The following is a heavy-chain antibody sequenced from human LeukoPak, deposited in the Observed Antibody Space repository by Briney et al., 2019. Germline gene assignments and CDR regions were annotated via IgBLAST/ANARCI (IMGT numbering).Heavy chain of an antibody. CDR2: INPSGGST. D-gene: IGHD4-17*01. CDR1: GYTFTNYY. Sequence: ASVKVSCKASGYTFTNYYMHWVRQAPGQGLEWLGIINPSGGSTSYAQKFQGRVTMTRDTSTTTVYMELSSLRSEDTAVYYCARSVFPRTVTHFDYWGQGTLVTVSS. CDR3: ARSVFPRTVTHFDY. J-gene: IGHJ4*02. V-gene: IGHV1-46*01.